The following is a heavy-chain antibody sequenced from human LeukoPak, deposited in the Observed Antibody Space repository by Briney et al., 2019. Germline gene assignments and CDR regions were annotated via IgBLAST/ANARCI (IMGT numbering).Heavy chain of an antibody. CDR2: IYYSGST. V-gene: IGHV4-59*01. J-gene: IGHJ4*02. D-gene: IGHD3-10*01. Sequence: SETLSLTCTVSGGSISSYYWSWIRQPPGQGLEWIGYIYYSGSTNYNPPLKSRVTISVDTSKNQFSLKLSSVTAADTAVYYCARELRFGSLDYWGQGTLVIVSS. CDR1: GGSISSYY. CDR3: ARELRFGSLDY.